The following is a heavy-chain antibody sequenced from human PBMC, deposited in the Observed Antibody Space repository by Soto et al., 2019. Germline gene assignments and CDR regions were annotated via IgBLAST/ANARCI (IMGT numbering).Heavy chain of an antibody. D-gene: IGHD6-6*01. Sequence: GGSLRLSCAASGLTVSSYALSWVRQAPGKGLEGFSAISGSGGSTYYADSVKGRFTISRDNSKNTLYLQMNSLRAEDTAVYYCAKQLQLVHPFDYWGQGTLVTVSS. J-gene: IGHJ4*02. CDR2: ISGSGGST. CDR3: AKQLQLVHPFDY. V-gene: IGHV3-23*01. CDR1: GLTVSSYA.